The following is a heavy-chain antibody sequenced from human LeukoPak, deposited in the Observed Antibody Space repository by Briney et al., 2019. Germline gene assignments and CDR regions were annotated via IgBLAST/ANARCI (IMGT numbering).Heavy chain of an antibody. CDR1: GGTFSSYA. V-gene: IGHV1-69*04. Sequence: GASVKVSCKASGGTFSSYAISWVRQAPGQGLEWMGRIIPILGIANYAQKFQGRVTITADKSTSTAYMELSSLRAEDTAVYYCARDPRLWGSSDYWGQGTLVTVSS. J-gene: IGHJ4*02. D-gene: IGHD7-27*01. CDR3: ARDPRLWGSSDY. CDR2: IIPILGIA.